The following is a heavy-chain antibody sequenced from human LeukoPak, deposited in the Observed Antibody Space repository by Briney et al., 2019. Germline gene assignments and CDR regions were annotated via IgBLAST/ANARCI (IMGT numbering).Heavy chain of an antibody. V-gene: IGHV3-66*02. CDR1: GFTVNSNY. CDR3: ARGFGKAAADVFGGYTMDV. J-gene: IGHJ6*02. Sequence: GGSLRLSCAASGFTVNSNYMSWVRQAQGKGWKGVSLIYTGGSTYYADSVRGRFTISRDNSKNTLYLQMNSLRPEDTAIYYCARGFGKAAADVFGGYTMDVWGQGTTVTVSS. D-gene: IGHD6-13*01. CDR2: IYTGGST.